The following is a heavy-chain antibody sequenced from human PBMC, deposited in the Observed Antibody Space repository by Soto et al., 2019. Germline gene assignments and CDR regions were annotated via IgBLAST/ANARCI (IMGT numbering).Heavy chain of an antibody. CDR3: AGQVNTAYTYNY. CDR2: IHHSGRT. D-gene: IGHD5-18*01. CDR1: GGSITSNDW. Sequence: QVQLQESGPGLVKPSGTLSLTCTVSGGSITSNDWWSWVRQPPGKGLEWIAEIHHSGRTNYNPSLTSRVTISVDKSKSQFSLNLSSVTAADTAVYYCAGQVNTAYTYNYWGQGTLVTVSS. J-gene: IGHJ4*02. V-gene: IGHV4-4*02.